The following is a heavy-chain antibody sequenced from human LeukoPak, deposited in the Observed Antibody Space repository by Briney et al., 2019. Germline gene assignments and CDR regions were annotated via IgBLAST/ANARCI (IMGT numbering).Heavy chain of an antibody. D-gene: IGHD5-12*01. Sequence: GGSLRLSCAASGFTFRDYWIHWVRLAPGKGLAWVGRIDNDGSDTIYADSVKGRFTVSRDNAKNTLFLQMNSLRADDTAVYFCARGGFSHGFDVWGQGTVVTVSS. V-gene: IGHV3-74*01. CDR3: ARGGFSHGFDV. CDR1: GFTFRDYW. CDR2: IDNDGSDT. J-gene: IGHJ3*01.